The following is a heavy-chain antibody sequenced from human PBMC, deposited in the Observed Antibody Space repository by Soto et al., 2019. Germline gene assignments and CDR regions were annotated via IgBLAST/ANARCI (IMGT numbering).Heavy chain of an antibody. V-gene: IGHV3-21*01. J-gene: IGHJ5*02. CDR3: ARDRRVGYCSGGSCYSISPWFDP. CDR2: ISSSSSYI. D-gene: IGHD2-15*01. Sequence: GGSLRLSCAASGFTFSSYSMNWVRQAPGKGLEWVSSISSSSSYIYYADSVKGRFTISRDNAKNSLYLQMNSLRAEDTAVYYCARDRRVGYCSGGSCYSISPWFDPWGQGTLVTVPS. CDR1: GFTFSSYS.